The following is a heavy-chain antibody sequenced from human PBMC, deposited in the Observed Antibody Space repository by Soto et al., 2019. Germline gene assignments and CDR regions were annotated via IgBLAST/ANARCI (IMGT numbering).Heavy chain of an antibody. CDR2: ISYDGSNK. CDR3: AREYGIGGATFDF. D-gene: IGHD2-15*01. J-gene: IGHJ3*01. CDR1: GFIFRSYA. V-gene: IGHV3-30-3*01. Sequence: QVQLVESGGGVVQPGRSLRLSCAASGFIFRSYAMHWVRQAPGKGLEWVAVISYDGSNKHYADSVRGRFTISRDNSKNTMYVQMNSLRTADTAVYYCAREYGIGGATFDFWGQGTMVSVSS.